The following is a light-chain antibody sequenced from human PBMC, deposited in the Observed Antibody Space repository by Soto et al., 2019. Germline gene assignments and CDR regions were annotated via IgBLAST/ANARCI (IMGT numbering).Light chain of an antibody. Sequence: PGERGTLSCRASQSVSSSYLAWYQQKPGQAPRLLIYGASNRATGIPDRFSGSGSGTDFTLTISRLEPEDFAVYYCHQFGSSQFTFGPGTRVDFK. CDR3: HQFGSSQFT. CDR2: GAS. CDR1: QSVSSSY. J-gene: IGKJ3*01. V-gene: IGKV3-20*01.